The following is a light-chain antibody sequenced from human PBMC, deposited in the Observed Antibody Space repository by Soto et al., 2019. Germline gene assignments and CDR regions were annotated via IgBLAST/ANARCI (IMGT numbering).Light chain of an antibody. CDR2: GAS. J-gene: IGKJ2*01. V-gene: IGKV3-15*01. CDR1: QSVNSN. Sequence: EIVMTQSPITLSVSPGERVTLSCRASQSVNSNLAWYQQKPGQAPRLLIYGASTRATGIPARFSGSGSGTEFTLTISSLKSGDFAVYYCQQYNNWPPYTFGQGTKVEIK. CDR3: QQYNNWPPYT.